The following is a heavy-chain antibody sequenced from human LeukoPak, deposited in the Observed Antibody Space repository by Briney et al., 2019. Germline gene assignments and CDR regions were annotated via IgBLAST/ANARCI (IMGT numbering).Heavy chain of an antibody. Sequence: GGSLRLSCAASGFTVSSNYMSWVRQAPGKGLEWVSVIYSGGSIYYADSVKGRFTISRHNSKNTLYLQMNSLRAEDTAVYYCARWAFYYFDYWGQGTLVTVSS. CDR3: ARWAFYYFDY. CDR1: GFTVSSNY. V-gene: IGHV3-53*04. J-gene: IGHJ4*02. CDR2: IYSGGSI. D-gene: IGHD3-3*01.